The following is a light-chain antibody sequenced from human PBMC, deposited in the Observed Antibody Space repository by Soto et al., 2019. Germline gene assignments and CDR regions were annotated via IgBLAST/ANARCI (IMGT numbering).Light chain of an antibody. V-gene: IGKV3-15*01. CDR3: QQYNNWPPT. CDR2: GAS. Sequence: EILMTQSPVTLSVSPWERATLSCRASQTVTTDLACYQQKPGQAPRLLIYGASTRATGIPARFSGSGSGTEFTLTISSLQSEDFAVYYCQQYNNWPPTFGQGTKVDI. J-gene: IGKJ1*01. CDR1: QTVTTD.